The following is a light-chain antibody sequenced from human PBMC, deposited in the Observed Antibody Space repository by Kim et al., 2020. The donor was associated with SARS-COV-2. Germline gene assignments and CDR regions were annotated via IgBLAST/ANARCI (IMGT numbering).Light chain of an antibody. Sequence: SASVGARVTIACRASQSISAFLNWYQHEPGTAPNLLICGASSLQSGAPSRFSGSGSGTDFTLTTSSLQPEDFATYYCQQTYGAPPTFGQGTKLEI. CDR2: GAS. CDR3: QQTYGAPPT. J-gene: IGKJ2*01. V-gene: IGKV1-39*01. CDR1: QSISAF.